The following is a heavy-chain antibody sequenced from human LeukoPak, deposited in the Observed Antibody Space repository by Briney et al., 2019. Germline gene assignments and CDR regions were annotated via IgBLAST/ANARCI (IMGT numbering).Heavy chain of an antibody. V-gene: IGHV1-8*02. CDR3: AXXDCTTGACRFDD. CDR1: GYTFTSYG. Sequence: ASVKVSCKASGYTFTSYGISWVRQAPGQGLEWMGWMNPSSGNTSYAQKFQGRLTMTRDTSISTAYMDLSSLRSDDTAVYYCAXXDCTTGACRFDDWGQGTRVSVSP. CDR2: MNPSSGNT. J-gene: IGHJ4*02. D-gene: IGHD2-8*01.